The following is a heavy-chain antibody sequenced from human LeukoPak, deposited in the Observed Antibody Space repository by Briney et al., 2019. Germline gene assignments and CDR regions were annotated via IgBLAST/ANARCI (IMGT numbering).Heavy chain of an antibody. CDR1: GGSLSSGDYY. CDR2: IYYSRST. V-gene: IGHV4-30-4*01. CDR3: ARRSSSSGSGFDY. D-gene: IGHD6-6*01. Sequence: SETLSLTCTVSGGSLSSGDYYWSWIRQPPGKGLEWIGYIYYSRSTYYTPSLKSRVTISVDTSKNQFSLRLSSVTAADTAVYYCARRSSSSGSGFDYWGQGTLVTVSS. J-gene: IGHJ4*02.